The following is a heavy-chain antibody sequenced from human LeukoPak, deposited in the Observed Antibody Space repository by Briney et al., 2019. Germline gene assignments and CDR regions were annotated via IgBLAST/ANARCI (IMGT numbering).Heavy chain of an antibody. CDR2: IYSGGST. Sequence: GGSLRLSCAASGFTVSSNYMSWVRQAPGKGLEWVSVIYSGGSTYYADSVKGRFTISRDNSKNTLYLQMNSLRAEDTAVYYCAKRADVDTAMFQYYYYYMDVWGKGTTVTVSS. CDR3: AKRADVDTAMFQYYYYYMDV. J-gene: IGHJ6*03. CDR1: GFTVSSNY. V-gene: IGHV3-53*01. D-gene: IGHD5-18*01.